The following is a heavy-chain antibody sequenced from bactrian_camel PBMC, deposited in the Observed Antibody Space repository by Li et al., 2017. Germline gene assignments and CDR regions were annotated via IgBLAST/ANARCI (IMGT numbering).Heavy chain of an antibody. V-gene: IGHV3S1*01. CDR2: IDSASASG. J-gene: IGHJ4*01. CDR1: LSTGSKYC. Sequence: QLVESGGGSVQVGGSLRLSCAVSLSTGSKYCQGWFRQAPGKEREGVGVIDSASASGNLVASVKGRFTISQDNAKTTLYLQMDSLKPDDTAMYFCAASPGLGCPGPGLPSLQSLFNYWGQGTQVTVS. D-gene: IGHD1*01. CDR3: AASPGLGCPGPGLPSLQSLFNY.